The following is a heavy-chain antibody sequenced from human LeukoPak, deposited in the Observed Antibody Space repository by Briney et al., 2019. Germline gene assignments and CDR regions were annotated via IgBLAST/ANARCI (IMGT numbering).Heavy chain of an antibody. Sequence: ASVAVSCTASGYTFTCYGISWVRQAPGQGLEWVGWISAYNGNTNYAQKLQGRVTMTTDTSTSTAYMELRSLRSDDTAVYYCARGIVPAASAFGDAFDIWGQGTMVTVSS. D-gene: IGHD2-2*01. V-gene: IGHV1-18*01. J-gene: IGHJ3*02. CDR1: GYTFTCYG. CDR3: ARGIVPAASAFGDAFDI. CDR2: ISAYNGNT.